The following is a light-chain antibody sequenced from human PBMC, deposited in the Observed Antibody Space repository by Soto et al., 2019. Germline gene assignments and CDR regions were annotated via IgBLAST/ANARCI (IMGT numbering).Light chain of an antibody. CDR3: QQYNTWLWT. J-gene: IGKJ1*01. V-gene: IGKV3-15*01. CDR2: GAS. CDR1: QSINAH. Sequence: EVVMTQSPATLSVSPGERVTLSCRASQSINAHLAWYQQKPGQAPRLLIHGASTRATGIPARCSGSGFGTEFILTNSSLQSEDFAVYYCQQYNTWLWTFGQGTKVEIQ.